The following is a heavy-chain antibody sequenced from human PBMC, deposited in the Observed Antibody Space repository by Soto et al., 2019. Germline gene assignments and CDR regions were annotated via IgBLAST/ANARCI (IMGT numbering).Heavy chain of an antibody. V-gene: IGHV4-34*01. CDR1: GGSFRGYY. CDR3: ARGRVAVAGTTYNWFDP. Sequence: PSETLSLTCAVYGGSFRGYYWSWSRQPPGKGLEWIGEINHSGSTNYNPSLKSRVTISVDTSKNQFSLKLSSVTAADTAVYYCARGRVAVAGTTYNWFDPWGQGTLVTVSS. J-gene: IGHJ5*02. CDR2: INHSGST. D-gene: IGHD6-19*01.